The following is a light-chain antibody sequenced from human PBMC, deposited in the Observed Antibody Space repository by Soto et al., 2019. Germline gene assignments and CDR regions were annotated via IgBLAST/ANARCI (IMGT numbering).Light chain of an antibody. Sequence: DIVMTQSPDSLAVSLGERATINCKSSQSVLYSSNNKNYLAWYQQKPGQPPKLLIYWATARESGVPDRFSGSGSETDFTLTISSMQAEDAAVYYCQQYYSLPLTFGPGTKVDI. CDR3: QQYYSLPLT. CDR2: WAT. J-gene: IGKJ3*01. V-gene: IGKV4-1*01. CDR1: QSVLYSSNNKNY.